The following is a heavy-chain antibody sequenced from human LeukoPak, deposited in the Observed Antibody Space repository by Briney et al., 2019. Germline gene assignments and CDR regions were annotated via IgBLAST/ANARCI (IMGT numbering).Heavy chain of an antibody. CDR2: INHSGST. D-gene: IGHD3-16*02. CDR1: GGSFSGYY. Sequence: PETLSLTCAVYGGSFSGYYWSWIRQPPGKGLEWIGEINHSGSTNYNPSLKSRVTISVDTSKNQFSLKLSSVTAADTAVYYCARHIARDYVWGSYRGGAGFDYWGQGTLVTVSS. CDR3: ARHIARDYVWGSYRGGAGFDY. V-gene: IGHV4-34*01. J-gene: IGHJ4*02.